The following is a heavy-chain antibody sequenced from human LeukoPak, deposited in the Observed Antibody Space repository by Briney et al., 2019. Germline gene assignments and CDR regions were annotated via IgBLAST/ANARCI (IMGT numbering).Heavy chain of an antibody. J-gene: IGHJ5*02. D-gene: IGHD6-19*01. Sequence: ASVKVSCKASEYTFTNYAMHWVRQAPGQRLEWMGWINTGDGYTKYSQNFQGRVTITRDTSASTAYMELSSLRSEGTAVYYCARGYNSGQSNWFDPWGQGTLVTVSS. V-gene: IGHV1-3*04. CDR1: EYTFTNYA. CDR2: INTGDGYT. CDR3: ARGYNSGQSNWFDP.